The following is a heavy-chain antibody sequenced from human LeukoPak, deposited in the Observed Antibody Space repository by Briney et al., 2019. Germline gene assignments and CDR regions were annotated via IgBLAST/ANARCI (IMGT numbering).Heavy chain of an antibody. V-gene: IGHV3-74*01. Sequence: PGGSLRLSYAASGFTFSSNWMHWVRQAPGKGLVWVSRINRDGSSTIYADSVKGRFTISRDNAKNTLYLQMNSLTAEDTAVYYCARDLWGAGDCWGQGTLVTVSS. CDR2: INRDGSST. D-gene: IGHD1-26*01. CDR1: GFTFSSNW. CDR3: ARDLWGAGDC. J-gene: IGHJ4*02.